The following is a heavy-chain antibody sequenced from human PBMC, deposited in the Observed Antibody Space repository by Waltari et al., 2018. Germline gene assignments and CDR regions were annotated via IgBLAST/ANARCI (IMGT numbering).Heavy chain of an antibody. V-gene: IGHV1-69*01. Sequence: QVQLVQSGAEVKKPGSSVKVSCKASGGTFSSYAISWVRQAPGQGLGWMGGSIPIFGTANYAQKFQGRVTITADESTSTAYMELSSLRSEDTAVYYCARWAPLRGDYRRGDFDYWGQGTLVTVSS. CDR1: GGTFSSYA. CDR3: ARWAPLRGDYRRGDFDY. D-gene: IGHD4-17*01. CDR2: SIPIFGTA. J-gene: IGHJ4*02.